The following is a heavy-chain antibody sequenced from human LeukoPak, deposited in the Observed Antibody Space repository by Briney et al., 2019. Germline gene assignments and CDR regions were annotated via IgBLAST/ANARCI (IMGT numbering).Heavy chain of an antibody. CDR3: ARAPSDSSGYSSYYYYMDV. D-gene: IGHD3-22*01. V-gene: IGHV4-38-2*02. J-gene: IGHJ6*03. Sequence: SETLSLTCTVSGYSISSGYYWGWIRQPPGKGLEWIGSIYHSGRTFYNPSLKSRVTISVDTSKNQFSLKLTSVTAADTAVYYCARAPSDSSGYSSYYYYMDVWGKGTTVTVSS. CDR1: GYSISSGYY. CDR2: IYHSGRT.